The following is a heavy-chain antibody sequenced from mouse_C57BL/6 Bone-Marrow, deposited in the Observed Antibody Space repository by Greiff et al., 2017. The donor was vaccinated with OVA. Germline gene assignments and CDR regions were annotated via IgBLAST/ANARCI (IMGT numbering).Heavy chain of an antibody. CDR1: GFSFNTYA. V-gene: IGHV10-1*01. D-gene: IGHD2-5*01. CDR3: VSYYSIPCAY. Sequence: EVQRVESGGGLVQPKGSLKLSCAASGFSFNTYAMNWVRQAPGKGLEWVARIRSKSNNYATYSADSVKDRFTISRDDSESMLYLQMNNLKTEGTAMYYCVSYYSIPCAYGGKGIMVTVS. CDR2: IRSKSNNYAT. J-gene: IGHJ3*01.